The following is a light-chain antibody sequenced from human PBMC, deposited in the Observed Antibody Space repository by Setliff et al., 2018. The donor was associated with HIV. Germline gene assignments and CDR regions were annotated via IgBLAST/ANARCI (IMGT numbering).Light chain of an antibody. V-gene: IGLV1-40*01. J-gene: IGLJ1*01. CDR1: SSNIGAGYD. Sequence: QSVLTQPPSVSGAPGQRVTIACTGSSSNIGAGYDVHWYQQLPETAPKLLIYGSTNRPSGVPDRFSGSKSGTSAPLAITGLQAEDEADYYCQSYDSSLSGSRVFGTGTKSPS. CDR2: GST. CDR3: QSYDSSLSGSRV.